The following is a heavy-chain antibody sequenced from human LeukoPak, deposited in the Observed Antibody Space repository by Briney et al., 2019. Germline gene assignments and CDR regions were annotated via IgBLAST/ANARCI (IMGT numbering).Heavy chain of an antibody. D-gene: IGHD5-18*01. J-gene: IGHJ3*02. V-gene: IGHV2-5*02. CDR3: AHRTSYGPARGAFDI. CDR1: GFSLSTSGVG. CDR2: IYWDDDK. Sequence: SGPTLVKPTQTLTLTCTFSGFSLSTSGVGVGWIRQPPGKALEWLALIYWDDDKRYSPSLKSRLTITKDTSKNQVVLTMTNMDPVDTATYHCAHRTSYGPARGAFDIWGRGTIVTVSS.